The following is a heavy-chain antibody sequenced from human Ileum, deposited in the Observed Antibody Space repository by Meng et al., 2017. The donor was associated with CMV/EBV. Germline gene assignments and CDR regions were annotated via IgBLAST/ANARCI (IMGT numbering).Heavy chain of an antibody. CDR1: GFTFSGYD. CDR2: IAAAGDK. J-gene: IGHJ6*02. CDR3: ARNGGGMDV. D-gene: IGHD3-10*01. V-gene: IGHV3-13*01. Sequence: GGSLRLSCAASGFTFSGYDMFWVRQPAGKGLEWLSSIAAAGDKYYADSVKGRFTISRENAKNSLYLQMNSLRAGDTAVYYCARNGGGMDVWGQGTTVTVSS.